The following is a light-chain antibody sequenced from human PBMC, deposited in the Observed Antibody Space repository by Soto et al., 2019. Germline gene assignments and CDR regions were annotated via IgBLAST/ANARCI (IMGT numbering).Light chain of an antibody. CDR1: QSILFTSNNKNY. Sequence: DIVMTQSPDALAVSLGERAAINCKSSQSILFTSNNKNYLAWYQQKPGQPPKLLIYWASTRESGVPDRFSGSGSGTDFTLTISRLQAEDVGVYYCQQYYTTPPYTFGQGTKVEIK. J-gene: IGKJ2*01. CDR2: WAS. CDR3: QQYYTTPPYT. V-gene: IGKV4-1*01.